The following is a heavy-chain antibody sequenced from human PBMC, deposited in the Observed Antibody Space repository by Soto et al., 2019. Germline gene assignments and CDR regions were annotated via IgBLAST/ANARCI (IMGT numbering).Heavy chain of an antibody. CDR1: GFTFSSYG. V-gene: IGHV3-30*03. D-gene: IGHD3-16*01. CDR2: ISYDGSNN. CDR3: ARRRRGTAPDLFDAFDI. J-gene: IGHJ3*02. Sequence: QVQLVESGGGVVQPGRSLRLSCAASGFTFSSYGMHWVRQAPGKGLEWVTVISYDGSNNYYADSVKGRFTISRDNSKNTLYLQMNSLRVEDPAVYYCARRRRGTAPDLFDAFDIWGQGTMVTFSS.